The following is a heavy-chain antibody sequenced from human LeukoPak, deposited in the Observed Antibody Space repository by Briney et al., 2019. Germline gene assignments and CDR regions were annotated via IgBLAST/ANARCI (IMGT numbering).Heavy chain of an antibody. CDR2: IYYSGST. CDR1: GGSFSGYY. J-gene: IGHJ4*02. CDR3: ARAPRYYFDY. Sequence: SETLSLTCAVYGGSFSGYYWSWIRQHPGKGLEWIGYIYYSGSTYYNPSLKSRVAISVDTSKNQFSLELSSVTAADTAVYYCARAPRYYFDYWGQGTLVTVSS. V-gene: IGHV4-31*11.